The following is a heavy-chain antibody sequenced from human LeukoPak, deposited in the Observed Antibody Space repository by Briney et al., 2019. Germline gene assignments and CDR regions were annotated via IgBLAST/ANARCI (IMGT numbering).Heavy chain of an antibody. CDR1: GFTFSSYS. CDR3: ARDHGSLTAFDI. Sequence: GGSLRLSCAASGFTFSSYSMNWVRQAPGKGLEWVSSISSSSSYIYYADSVKGRFTISRDNAKNSLYLQMNSLRAGDTAVYYCARDHGSLTAFDIWGQGTMVTVSS. CDR2: ISSSSSYI. V-gene: IGHV3-21*01. D-gene: IGHD1-26*01. J-gene: IGHJ3*02.